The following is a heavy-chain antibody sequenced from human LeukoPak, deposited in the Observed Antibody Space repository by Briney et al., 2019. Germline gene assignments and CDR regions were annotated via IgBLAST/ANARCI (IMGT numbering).Heavy chain of an antibody. Sequence: AGGSLRLSCAASGFTFSSYGMHWVRQAPGKGLEWVAVISYDGSNKYYADSVKGRFTISRDNSKNTLYLQMNSLRAEDTAVYYCAKDGRAKLLYSSSWFDYWGQGTLVTVSS. V-gene: IGHV3-30*18. D-gene: IGHD6-13*01. CDR2: ISYDGSNK. J-gene: IGHJ4*02. CDR3: AKDGRAKLLYSSSWFDY. CDR1: GFTFSSYG.